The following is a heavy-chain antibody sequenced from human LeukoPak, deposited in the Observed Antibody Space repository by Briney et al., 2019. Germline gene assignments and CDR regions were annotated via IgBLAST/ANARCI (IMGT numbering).Heavy chain of an antibody. D-gene: IGHD6-19*01. CDR3: AKGGGQWLPSLPDY. CDR2: ISSSSSTI. V-gene: IGHV3-48*01. CDR1: GFTFSSYS. Sequence: GGSLRLSCAASGFTFSSYSMNWVRQAPGKGLEWVSYISSSSSTIYYADSVKGRFTISRDNSKNTLYLQMNSLRAEDTAVYYCAKGGGQWLPSLPDYWGQGTLVTVSS. J-gene: IGHJ4*02.